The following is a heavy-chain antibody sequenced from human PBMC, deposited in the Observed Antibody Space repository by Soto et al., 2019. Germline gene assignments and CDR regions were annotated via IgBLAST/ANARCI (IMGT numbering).Heavy chain of an antibody. J-gene: IGHJ4*02. V-gene: IGHV1-2*04. D-gene: IGHD2-2*01. CDR2: ISPNSGDT. CDR1: GYTFSGYE. CDR3: ARTHCSSISCYVGSWDY. Sequence: ASVKVSCKAAGYTFSGYEMHWGRQAPGQGLEWMGCISPNSGDTNYAQKFQGWVTMTRDTSISTAYMELSRLRSDDTAVYYCARTHCSSISCYVGSWDYWGQGTLVTVSS.